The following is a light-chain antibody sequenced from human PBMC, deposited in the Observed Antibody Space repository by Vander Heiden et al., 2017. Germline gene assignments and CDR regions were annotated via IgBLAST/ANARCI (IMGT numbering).Light chain of an antibody. CDR3: QQSYRTLRCT. Sequence: DIQMTQSPSSLSASVGDRVTITCRASQSISSYLNWYQQKPGKAPKLLIYAASSLQSGVPLRFSGSGSGTDFTLTISSLQPEDFATYYCQQSYRTLRCTFGQGTKVEIK. J-gene: IGKJ1*01. V-gene: IGKV1-39*01. CDR1: QSISSY. CDR2: AAS.